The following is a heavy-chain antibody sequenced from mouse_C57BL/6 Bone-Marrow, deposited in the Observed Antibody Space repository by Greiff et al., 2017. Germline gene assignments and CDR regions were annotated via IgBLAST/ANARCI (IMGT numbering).Heavy chain of an antibody. Sequence: QVQLQQPGAELVRPGTSVKLSCKASGYTFTSYWMHWVKQRPGQGLEWIGVIDPSDSYTNYNQKFKGKATLTVDTSSSTAYMQLSSLTSEDSAVYYCAPYGSRYPYWGQGTLVTGSA. CDR1: GYTFTSYW. CDR3: APYGSRYPY. CDR2: IDPSDSYT. V-gene: IGHV1-59*01. J-gene: IGHJ3*01. D-gene: IGHD1-1*01.